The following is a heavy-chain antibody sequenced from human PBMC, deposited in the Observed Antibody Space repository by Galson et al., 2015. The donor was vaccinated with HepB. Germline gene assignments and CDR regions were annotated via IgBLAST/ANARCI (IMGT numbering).Heavy chain of an antibody. J-gene: IGHJ4*02. CDR2: IYYSGST. V-gene: IGHV4-30-4*01. CDR3: ARALDRMDFDY. D-gene: IGHD2-8*01. CDR1: GGSISSGDYY. Sequence: LTCTVSGGSISSGDYYWSWIRQPPGKGLEWIGYIYYSGSTYYNPSLKSRVTISVDTSKNQFSLKLSSVTAADTAVYYCARALDRMDFDYWGQGTLVTVSS.